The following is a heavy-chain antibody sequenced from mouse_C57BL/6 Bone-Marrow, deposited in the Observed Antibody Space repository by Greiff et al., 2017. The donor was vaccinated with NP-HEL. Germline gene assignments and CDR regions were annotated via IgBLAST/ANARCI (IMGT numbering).Heavy chain of an antibody. CDR2: IDPSDSYT. V-gene: IGHV1-69*01. CDR3: ERGFTTVVATSYYFDY. D-gene: IGHD1-1*01. Sequence: VQLQQPGAELVMPGASVKLSCKASGYTFTSYWMHWVKQRPGQGLEWIGEIDPSDSYTNYNQKFKGKSTLTVDKSSSTAYMQLSSLTSEDSAVYYCERGFTTVVATSYYFDYWGRGTTLTVSS. J-gene: IGHJ2*01. CDR1: GYTFTSYW.